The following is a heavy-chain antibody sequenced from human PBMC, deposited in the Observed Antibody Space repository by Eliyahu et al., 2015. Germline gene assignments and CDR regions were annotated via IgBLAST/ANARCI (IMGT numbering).Heavy chain of an antibody. CDR2: IWYDGSNK. CDR1: GFTFXXXX. V-gene: IGHV3-33*01. D-gene: IGHD3-22*01. J-gene: IGHJ3*02. CDR3: ARGSVVYYDSSGYYSTGGAFDI. Sequence: QVQLVESGGGVVQPGRSLXLSCAASGFTFXXXXXXWVRQAPGKGLEWVAVIWYDGSNKYYADSVKGRFTISRDNSKNTLYLQMNSLRAEDTAVYYCARGSVVYYDSSGYYSTGGAFDIWGQGTMVTVSS.